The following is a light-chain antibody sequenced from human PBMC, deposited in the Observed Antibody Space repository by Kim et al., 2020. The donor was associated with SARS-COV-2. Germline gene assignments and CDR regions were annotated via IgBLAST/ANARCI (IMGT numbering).Light chain of an antibody. CDR2: EDN. Sequence: NFMLTQPHSVSESPGKTVTISCTRSSGSIASNYVQWYQQRPGSAPTTVIYEDNQRPSGVPDRFSGSIDSSSNSVSLTISGLKTEDEAGYYCQSYDRSNHVVFGGGTQLTVL. J-gene: IGLJ2*01. CDR3: QSYDRSNHVV. V-gene: IGLV6-57*04. CDR1: SGSIASNY.